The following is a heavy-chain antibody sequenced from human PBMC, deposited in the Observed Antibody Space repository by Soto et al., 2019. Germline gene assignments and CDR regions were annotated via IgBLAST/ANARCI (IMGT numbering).Heavy chain of an antibody. J-gene: IGHJ4*02. D-gene: IGHD6-13*01. CDR3: ARGGCGAGTCYSDY. CDR1: GYTFTGYS. Sequence: QVQLVQSGAEVKKPGASVKVSCKASGYTFTGYSMYWVRQAPGQGLEWMGWINPNSGATNYAQKFQGRVTMTGDTSISTAYMELTRLRSDDTAVYYWARGGCGAGTCYSDYWGRGTLVTVSS. V-gene: IGHV1-2*02. CDR2: INPNSGAT.